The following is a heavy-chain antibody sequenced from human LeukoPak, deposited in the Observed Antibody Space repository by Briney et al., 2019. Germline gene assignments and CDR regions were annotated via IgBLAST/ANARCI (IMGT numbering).Heavy chain of an antibody. V-gene: IGHV3-9*01. CDR2: ISWNSGSI. D-gene: IGHD2-2*01. CDR1: GFNLDYYA. J-gene: IGHJ3*02. CDR3: AKATSSHLGAFDI. Sequence: GGSLRLYCAASGFNLDYYAMHWVRQPPGKGLVWVSCISWNSGSIGYADSVKGRFTISRDNAKNSLYLQMNSLRAEDTALYYCAKATSSHLGAFDIWGQGTMVTVSS.